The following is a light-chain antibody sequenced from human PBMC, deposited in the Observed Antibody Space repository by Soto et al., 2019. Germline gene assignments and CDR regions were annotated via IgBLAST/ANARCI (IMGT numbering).Light chain of an antibody. J-gene: IGKJ2*01. V-gene: IGKV1-5*01. Sequence: DIKMTQSPSTLSASVGDRVTITCRASQSINTWLAWYQQKPGKAPKHLIHDASGLESGVISSFSGGGYATEFSLTISSLQPNDFAAYYGHQYNSNFGQGTKLEIK. CDR2: DAS. CDR1: QSINTW. CDR3: HQYNSN.